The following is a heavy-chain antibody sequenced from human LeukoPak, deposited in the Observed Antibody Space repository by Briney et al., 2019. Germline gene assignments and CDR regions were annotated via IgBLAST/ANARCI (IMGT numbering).Heavy chain of an antibody. CDR2: MNPSSGNT. CDR3: ARARSSSSYPDY. Sequence: GASVKVSCKASGYTFTSYDINWVRQATGQGLEWMGWMNPSSGNTGYAQKFQGRVTITRNTSISTAYMELSSLRSEDTAVYYCARARSSSSYPDYWGQGTLVTVSS. V-gene: IGHV1-8*03. CDR1: GYTFTSYD. J-gene: IGHJ4*02. D-gene: IGHD6-6*01.